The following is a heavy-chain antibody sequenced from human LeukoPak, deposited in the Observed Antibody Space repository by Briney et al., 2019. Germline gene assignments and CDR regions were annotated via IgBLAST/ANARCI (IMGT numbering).Heavy chain of an antibody. V-gene: IGHV3-30-3*01. CDR2: ISYDGSNE. J-gene: IGHJ4*02. CDR1: GFTLRNYA. Sequence: GGSLRLSCVASGFTLRNYAMYWVRQAPGKGLEWVALISYDGSNENYADSVKGRFTISRDNSKNTLYLQMNSLRPEDTAAYYCARPPAGGFNYWGQGTLVTVSS. CDR3: ARPPAGGFNY. D-gene: IGHD3-10*01.